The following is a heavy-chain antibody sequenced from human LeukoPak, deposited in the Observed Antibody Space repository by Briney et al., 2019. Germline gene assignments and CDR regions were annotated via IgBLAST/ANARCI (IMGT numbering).Heavy chain of an antibody. CDR3: ARGSAVTANNFDF. Sequence: GGSLRLSCEGFGLTFSRDWMSWVRQAPGKGLEWVSVIYSGGSTYYADSVKGRFTISRDNAKNSLYLQMNSLRAEDTAVYYCARGSAVTANNFDFWGQGTLVTVSS. V-gene: IGHV3-66*01. J-gene: IGHJ4*02. CDR1: GLTFSRDW. CDR2: IYSGGST. D-gene: IGHD4-11*01.